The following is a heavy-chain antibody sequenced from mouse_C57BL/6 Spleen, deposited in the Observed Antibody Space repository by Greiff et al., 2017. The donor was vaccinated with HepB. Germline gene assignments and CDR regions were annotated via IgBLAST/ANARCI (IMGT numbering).Heavy chain of an antibody. V-gene: IGHV1-64*01. CDR3: ERGRNYDGDYFDY. Sequence: QVQLQQPGAELVKPGASVKLSCKASGYTFTSYWMHWVKQRPGQGLEWIGMIHPNSGSTNYNEKFKSKATLTVDKSSSTAYMQLSSLTSEDSAVYYCERGRNYDGDYFDYWGQGTTLTVSS. CDR1: GYTFTSYW. CDR2: IHPNSGST. J-gene: IGHJ2*01. D-gene: IGHD1-1*01.